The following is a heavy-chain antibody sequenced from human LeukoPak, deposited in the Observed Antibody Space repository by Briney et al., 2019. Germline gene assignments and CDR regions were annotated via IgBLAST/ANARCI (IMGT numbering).Heavy chain of an antibody. CDR1: GGSISSGGYY. V-gene: IGHV4-31*03. CDR3: ARDWSGPYYFDY. Sequence: PSETLSLTCTVSGGSISSGGYYWTWIRQPPGKGLEWIGYMSQSGSTYYNPSLKSRVTISVDTSKSQLSLKLTSVTAADTAVYYCARDWSGPYYFDYWGQGTLVTVSS. J-gene: IGHJ4*01. D-gene: IGHD3-3*01. CDR2: MSQSGST.